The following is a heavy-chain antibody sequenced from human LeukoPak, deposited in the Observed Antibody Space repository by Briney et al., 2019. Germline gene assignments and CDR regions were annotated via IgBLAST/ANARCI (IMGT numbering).Heavy chain of an antibody. CDR3: AGVMGDRAGYDFWSGYYTGSDY. D-gene: IGHD3-3*01. CDR1: GYTFTSYD. V-gene: IGHV1-8*01. Sequence: ASVKVSCKASGYTFTSYDINWVRQATGQGLEWMGWMNPNSGNTGYAQKFQGRVTMTRNTSISTAYMELSSLRSEDTAVYYCAGVMGDRAGYDFWSGYYTGSDYWGQGTLVTVSS. CDR2: MNPNSGNT. J-gene: IGHJ4*02.